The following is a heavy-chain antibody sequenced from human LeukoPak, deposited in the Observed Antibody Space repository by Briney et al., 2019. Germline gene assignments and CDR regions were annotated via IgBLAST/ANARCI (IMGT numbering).Heavy chain of an antibody. D-gene: IGHD3-22*01. V-gene: IGHV4-34*01. Sequence: KTSETLSLTCAVYGGSFSGYYWSWIRQPPGKGLEWIGEINHSGSTNYNPSLKSRVTISVDTSKNQFSLKLSSVTAADTAVYYCARSQTYYYDSSGYYCSGYYFDYWGQGTLVTVSS. CDR2: INHSGST. CDR3: ARSQTYYYDSSGYYCSGYYFDY. CDR1: GGSFSGYY. J-gene: IGHJ4*02.